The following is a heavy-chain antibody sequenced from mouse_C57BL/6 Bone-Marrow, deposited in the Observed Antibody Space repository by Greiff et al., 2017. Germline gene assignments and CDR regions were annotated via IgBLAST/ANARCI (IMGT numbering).Heavy chain of an antibody. Sequence: QVQLQQSGPELVKPGASVKISCKASGYAFSSSWMNWVKQRPGKGLEWIGRIYPGDGDTNYNGKFKGKATLTADKSSSTAYMQLSSLTSEDSAVYFCARCYDGYDCDFGGTGTTVTVSS. CDR3: ARCYDGYDCDF. D-gene: IGHD2-3*01. CDR2: IYPGDGDT. V-gene: IGHV1-82*01. J-gene: IGHJ1*03. CDR1: GYAFSSSW.